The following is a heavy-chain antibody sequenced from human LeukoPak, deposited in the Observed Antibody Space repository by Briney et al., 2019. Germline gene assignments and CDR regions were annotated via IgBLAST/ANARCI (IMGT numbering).Heavy chain of an antibody. CDR2: IIPILGIA. V-gene: IGHV1-69*04. J-gene: IGHJ5*02. CDR3: ARDFASDTAMVGVGWFDP. CDR1: GGTFSSYT. Sequence: SVKVSCKASGGTFSSYTISWVRQAPGQGLEWMGRIIPILGIANYAQKFQGRVTITADKSTSTAYMELSSLRSEDTAVYYCARDFASDTAMVGVGWFDPWGQGTLVTVSS. D-gene: IGHD5-18*01.